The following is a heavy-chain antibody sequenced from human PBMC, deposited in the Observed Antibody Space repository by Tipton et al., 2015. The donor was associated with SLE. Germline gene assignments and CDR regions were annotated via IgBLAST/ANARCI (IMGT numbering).Heavy chain of an antibody. Sequence: QLVQSGGGLVKPGGSLRLSCAASGFTFSSYEMNWVRQAPGKGLEWVSTISSSSSYIYYADSVKGRFTISRDNAKNSLYLQMNSLRAEDTAVYYCARLGDQQLVFDYWGQGTLVTVSS. CDR2: ISSSSSYI. J-gene: IGHJ4*02. D-gene: IGHD6-13*01. CDR1: GFTFSSYE. CDR3: ARLGDQQLVFDY. V-gene: IGHV3-21*01.